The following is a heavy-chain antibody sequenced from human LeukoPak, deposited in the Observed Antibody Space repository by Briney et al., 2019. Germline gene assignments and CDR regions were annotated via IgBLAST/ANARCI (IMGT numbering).Heavy chain of an antibody. CDR1: GNTFTRNY. J-gene: IGHJ4*02. Sequence: EASVKVSCKASGNTFTRNYIQWVRQAPGQGLEWMGIISPSGDSTTYAQKFQGRVTITRDTSASTAYMELSSLRSEDTAVYYCARDPYSGTFPGYFDYWGQGTLVTVSS. CDR3: ARDPYSGTFPGYFDY. D-gene: IGHD3-10*01. V-gene: IGHV1-46*01. CDR2: ISPSGDST.